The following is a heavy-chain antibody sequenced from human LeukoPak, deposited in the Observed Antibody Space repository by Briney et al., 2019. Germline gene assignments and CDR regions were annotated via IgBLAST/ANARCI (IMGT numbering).Heavy chain of an antibody. J-gene: IGHJ4*02. CDR3: ARSTALDCSSTSCYTADY. Sequence: PSETLSLTCAVYGGSFSGYYWSWIRQPPGKGLEWIGGINHSGSTNYNPSLKSRVTISVDTSKNQFSLKLSSVTAADTAVYYCARSTALDCSSTSCYTADYWGQGTLVTVSS. CDR2: INHSGST. V-gene: IGHV4-34*01. CDR1: GGSFSGYY. D-gene: IGHD2-2*02.